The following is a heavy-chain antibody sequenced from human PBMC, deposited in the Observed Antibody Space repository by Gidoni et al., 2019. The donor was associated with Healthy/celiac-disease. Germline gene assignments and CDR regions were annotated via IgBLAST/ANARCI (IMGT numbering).Heavy chain of an antibody. V-gene: IGHV3-30*18. CDR3: AKDLTGYSGLGVLDY. Sequence: QVQLVESGGGGVQPGRCVRRSGAAAGCTGRSYGMSWVRQAPGKGLEWVAVRSSDGSNKYYADSVKGRVTISRDNSTNTLYLQLNSLRAEDTAVYYCAKDLTGYSGLGVLDYWGQGTLVTVSS. D-gene: IGHD5-12*01. CDR2: RSSDGSNK. CDR1: GCTGRSYG. J-gene: IGHJ4*02.